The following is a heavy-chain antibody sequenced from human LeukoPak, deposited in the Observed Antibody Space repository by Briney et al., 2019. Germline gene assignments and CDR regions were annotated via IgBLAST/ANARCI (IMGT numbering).Heavy chain of an antibody. Sequence: SQTLSLTCTVSGGSISSGGYYWSWIRQHPGKGLEWIGYIYYSGSTYYNPSLKSRVTISVDTSKNQFSLKLSSVTAADTAVYYRARDRITIFGVETYGMDVWGQGTTVTVSS. V-gene: IGHV4-31*03. D-gene: IGHD3-3*01. CDR3: ARDRITIFGVETYGMDV. CDR1: GGSISSGGYY. CDR2: IYYSGST. J-gene: IGHJ6*02.